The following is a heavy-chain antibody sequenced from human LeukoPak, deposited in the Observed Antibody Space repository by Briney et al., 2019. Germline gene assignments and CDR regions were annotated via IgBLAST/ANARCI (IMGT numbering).Heavy chain of an antibody. J-gene: IGHJ4*02. CDR1: GYTFSIYN. CDR2: INPSGSSA. V-gene: IGHV1-46*01. Sequence: AASVKVSCKASGYTFSIYNMHWVRQAPGQGLEWMGIINPSGSSASDTQKFQGRVTMTRDTSTSTLYMELSSLRSEDTAVYYCAREGVAATGLDYWGQGTLVTVSS. D-gene: IGHD6-13*01. CDR3: AREGVAATGLDY.